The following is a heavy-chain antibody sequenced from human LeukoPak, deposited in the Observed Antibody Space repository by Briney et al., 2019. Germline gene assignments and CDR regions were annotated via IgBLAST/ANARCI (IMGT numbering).Heavy chain of an antibody. V-gene: IGHV1-69*10. J-gene: IGHJ6*02. CDR2: IIPILGIA. CDR3: ARGVGWVKSYYYGMDV. D-gene: IGHD3-16*01. Sequence: ASVTVSFKASGGTFSSYAISWVRQAPGQGLEWMGGIIPILGIANYAQKFQGRVTITADESTSTAYMELSSLRSEDTAVYYCARGVGWVKSYYYGMDVWGQGTTVTVSS. CDR1: GGTFSSYA.